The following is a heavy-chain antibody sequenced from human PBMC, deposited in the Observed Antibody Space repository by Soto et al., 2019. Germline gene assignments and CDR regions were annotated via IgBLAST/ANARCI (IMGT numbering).Heavy chain of an antibody. CDR3: ASVGYAVTTGGAVDS. V-gene: IGHV3-53*01. CDR2: IYSDGST. CDR1: GFTVISNY. Sequence: EVQLVESGGGWIQPGGSLRLSCAASGFTVISNYMTWVRQAPGRGLEWVAVIYSDGSTYYADSVKGRFNIYRDNSKNTLYLQMNSLRAEDTAVYYCASVGYAVTTGGAVDSWGQGTMVTVSS. D-gene: IGHD4-17*01. J-gene: IGHJ3*02.